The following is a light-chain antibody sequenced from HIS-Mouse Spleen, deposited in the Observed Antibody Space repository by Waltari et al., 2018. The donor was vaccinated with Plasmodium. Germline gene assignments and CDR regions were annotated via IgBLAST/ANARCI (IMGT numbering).Light chain of an antibody. CDR2: AAS. CDR3: QQYDNLPYT. V-gene: IGKV1-33*01. J-gene: IGKJ2*01. Sequence: DIQMTQSPSSLSASVGDRVTITCQASQDISNYLNWYQQKPGKAPKLLIYAASNLDTGVPSRLSGSGSGTDFTFTISSLQTEDIATYYCQQYDNLPYTFGQGTKLEIK. CDR1: QDISNY.